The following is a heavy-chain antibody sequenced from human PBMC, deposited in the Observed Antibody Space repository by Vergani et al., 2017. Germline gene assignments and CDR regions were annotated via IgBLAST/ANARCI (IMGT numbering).Heavy chain of an antibody. CDR2: IQKDGIDK. Sequence: QVQLVESGGGVVQPGESLRLSCAASGFPFSTYGMHWVRQAAGKGLEWVAFIQKDGIDKFYADFVKGRFTISRDNSKTTLYLKMNSLRAEDTAVYYCAKDHIKNYYDSSSSPRWFDYWGQGTLVTVSS. CDR3: AKDHIKNYYDSSSSPRWFDY. D-gene: IGHD3-22*01. CDR1: GFPFSTYG. V-gene: IGHV3-30*02. J-gene: IGHJ4*02.